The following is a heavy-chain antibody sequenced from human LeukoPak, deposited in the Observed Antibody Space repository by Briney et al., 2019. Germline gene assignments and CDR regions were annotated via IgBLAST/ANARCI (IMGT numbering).Heavy chain of an antibody. CDR1: GFIFSSYA. CDR3: VKEPGPFGV. D-gene: IGHD3-16*01. V-gene: IGHV3-23*01. J-gene: IGHJ4*02. CDR2: ISGSGGTT. Sequence: GGSLRFSCAASGFIFSSYAMGWVRQAPGKGLEWVSVISGSGGTTYYGDSVKGRFTISRDNSRNTVSLQMNSLRAEDTAVYYCVKEPGPFGVWGQGTLVTVSS.